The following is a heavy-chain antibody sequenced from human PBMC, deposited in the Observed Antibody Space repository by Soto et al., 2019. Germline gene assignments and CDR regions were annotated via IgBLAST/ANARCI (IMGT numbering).Heavy chain of an antibody. Sequence: HVQLQESGPGLVKPSETLSLICTVSGDSISSYYWSWIRQPPGKGLEWIGFIYYTGSTNYNPSLKQRVTISADTSKNQLSLTLSSVTAADTAVYYCARRAGAVPGRIDFWGQGTLVTVSS. V-gene: IGHV4-59*08. CDR1: GDSISSYY. CDR2: IYYTGST. D-gene: IGHD6-19*01. J-gene: IGHJ4*02. CDR3: ARRAGAVPGRIDF.